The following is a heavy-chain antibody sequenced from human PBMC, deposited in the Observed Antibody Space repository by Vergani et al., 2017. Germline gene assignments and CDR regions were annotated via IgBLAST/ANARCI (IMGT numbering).Heavy chain of an antibody. J-gene: IGHJ3*02. CDR1: GYTFTSYG. CDR2: IDPSDSYT. V-gene: IGHV5-10-1*01. D-gene: IGHD1/OR15-1a*01. Sequence: VQLVQSGAEVKKPGASVKVSCKASGYTFTSYGISWVRQMPGKGLEWMGRIDPSDSYTNYSPSFQGHVTISADKSISTAYLQWSSLKASDTAMYYCARQVKEQGGDAFDIWGQGTMVTVSS. CDR3: ARQVKEQGGDAFDI.